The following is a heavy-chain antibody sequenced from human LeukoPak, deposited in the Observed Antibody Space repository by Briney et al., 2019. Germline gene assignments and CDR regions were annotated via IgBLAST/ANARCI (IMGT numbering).Heavy chain of an antibody. CDR2: IYYSGST. CDR3: ARHVRDMITFGGVIAQLDY. D-gene: IGHD3-16*02. V-gene: IGHV4-59*08. Sequence: PSETLSLTCTVSGGSISSYYWSWIRQPPGKGLEWIGYIYYSGSTYYNPSLKSRVTISVDTSKNQFSLKLSSVTAADTAVYYCARHVRDMITFGGVIAQLDYWGQGTLVTVSS. CDR1: GGSISSYY. J-gene: IGHJ4*02.